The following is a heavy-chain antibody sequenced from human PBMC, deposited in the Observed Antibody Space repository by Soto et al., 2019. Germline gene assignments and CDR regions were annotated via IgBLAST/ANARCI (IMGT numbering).Heavy chain of an antibody. Sequence: EVQLVESGGGLVQPGRSLRLSCAASGFIFDDYAMHWVRQAPGKGLECVAVISGNSGSLGYADSVKGRFTISRDNAKNSLYLQMNRLRAEDTALYYCAKDRYSSSAYYYYGMDAWGQGTTVTVSS. CDR3: AKDRYSSSAYYYYGMDA. CDR1: GFIFDDYA. D-gene: IGHD6-6*01. V-gene: IGHV3-9*01. J-gene: IGHJ6*02. CDR2: ISGNSGSL.